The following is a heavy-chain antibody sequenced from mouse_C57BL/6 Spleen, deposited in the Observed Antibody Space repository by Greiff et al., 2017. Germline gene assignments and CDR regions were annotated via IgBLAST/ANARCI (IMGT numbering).Heavy chain of an antibody. D-gene: IGHD1-1*01. CDR3: TTRGSSYNAMDY. CDR2: IDPEDGDT. J-gene: IGHJ4*01. CDR1: GFNIKDYY. V-gene: IGHV14-1*01. Sequence: VQLQQSGAELVRPGASVKLSCTASGFNIKDYYMHWVKQRPEQGLEWIGRIDPEDGDTEYAPKFQGKATMTADTSSNPAYLQLSSLTSEDTAVYYCTTRGSSYNAMDYWGQGTSVTVSS.